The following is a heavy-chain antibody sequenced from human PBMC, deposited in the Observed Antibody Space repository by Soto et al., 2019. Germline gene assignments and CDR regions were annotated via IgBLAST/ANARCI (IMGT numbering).Heavy chain of an antibody. CDR3: ATLFQQPPHWSDP. Sequence: PGGSLRLSCAASGFTFWNYWMHWVRQAPGKGLVWVARITSDGSTTNYADSVKGRFTISRGNAKSTLHLQMNSLRAEDTAVYYCATLFQQPPHWSDPWGQGTLVTVSS. CDR1: GFTFWNYW. CDR2: ITSDGSTT. J-gene: IGHJ5*02. D-gene: IGHD6-13*01. V-gene: IGHV3-74*01.